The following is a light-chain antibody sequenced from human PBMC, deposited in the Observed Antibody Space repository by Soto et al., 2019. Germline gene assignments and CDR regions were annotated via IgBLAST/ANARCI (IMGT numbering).Light chain of an antibody. CDR2: EVN. V-gene: IGLV2-14*01. CDR3: SSYSSGNTPVV. CDR1: SDDVGGYNY. J-gene: IGLJ2*01. Sequence: QSVLTQPASVSGSPGQSITISCTGTSDDVGGYNYVSWYQQHPGKAPKLMIFEVNNRPSGVSNRFSGSRSGNTASLTISGLQAEDEADYYCSSYSSGNTPVVFGGGTKVTVL.